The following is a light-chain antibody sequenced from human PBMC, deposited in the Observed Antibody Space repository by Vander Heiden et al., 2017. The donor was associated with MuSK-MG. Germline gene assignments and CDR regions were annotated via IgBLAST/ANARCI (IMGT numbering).Light chain of an antibody. CDR1: QGISNY. V-gene: IGKV1-27*01. J-gene: IGKJ1*01. CDR2: AAS. Sequence: DIQMTQSPSSLSASVGDRITITCRASQGISNYLAWYQQKPGKVPKLLIYAASTLQSGVPSRFSGSGYVTEFTLTISSLQPEDVATYYCQDDYTAPWTFGQGTKVEIK. CDR3: QDDYTAPWT.